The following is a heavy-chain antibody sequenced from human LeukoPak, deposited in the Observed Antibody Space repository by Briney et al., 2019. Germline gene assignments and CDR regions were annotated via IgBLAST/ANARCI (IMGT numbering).Heavy chain of an antibody. CDR3: ATSGSYYGGAFDI. CDR2: IYSGGST. J-gene: IGHJ3*02. V-gene: IGHV3-53*01. D-gene: IGHD1-26*01. CDR1: GFTVSSNY. Sequence: GGSLRLSCAASGFTVSSNYMSWVRRAPGKGLEWVSVIYSGGSTYYADSVKGRFTISRDNSKNTLYLQMNSLRAEDTAVYYCATSGSYYGGAFDIWGQGTMVTVSS.